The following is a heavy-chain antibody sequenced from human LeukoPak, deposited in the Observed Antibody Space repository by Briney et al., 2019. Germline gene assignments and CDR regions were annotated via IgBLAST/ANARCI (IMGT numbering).Heavy chain of an antibody. CDR2: ISSSSSYI. D-gene: IGHD5-12*01. CDR3: ARVGGRAIVATIPLDY. CDR1: GFTFSSYA. V-gene: IGHV3-21*01. J-gene: IGHJ4*02. Sequence: KSGGSLRLSCAASGFTFSSYAMSWVRQAPGKGLEWVSSISSSSSYIYYADSVKGRFTISRDNAKNSLYLQMNSLRAEDTAVYYCARVGGRAIVATIPLDYWGQGTLVTVSS.